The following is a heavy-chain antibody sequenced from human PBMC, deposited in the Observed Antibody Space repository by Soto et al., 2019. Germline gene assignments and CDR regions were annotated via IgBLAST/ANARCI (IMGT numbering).Heavy chain of an antibody. CDR2: ISGSGGST. Sequence: GGSLRLSCAASGFSFSSYAMSWVRQAPGKGLEWVSAISGSGGSTYYADSVKGRLTISRDNSKNTLYLQMNSLRAEDTAVYYCAKDYDFWSGYYYYWGQGTLVTVSS. D-gene: IGHD3-3*01. CDR3: AKDYDFWSGYYYY. J-gene: IGHJ4*02. CDR1: GFSFSSYA. V-gene: IGHV3-23*01.